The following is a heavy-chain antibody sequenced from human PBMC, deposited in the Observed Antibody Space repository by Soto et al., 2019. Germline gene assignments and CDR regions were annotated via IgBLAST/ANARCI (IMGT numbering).Heavy chain of an antibody. CDR3: ARDIAARPYYYYGMDV. J-gene: IGHJ6*02. Sequence: GGSLRLSCAASGFTFSSYSMNWVRQAPGKGLEWVSYISSSSSTIYYADSVKGRFTISRDNAKNSLYLQMNSLRDEDTAVYYCARDIAARPYYYYGMDVWGQGTTVTVSS. CDR2: ISSSSSTI. V-gene: IGHV3-48*02. CDR1: GFTFSSYS. D-gene: IGHD6-6*01.